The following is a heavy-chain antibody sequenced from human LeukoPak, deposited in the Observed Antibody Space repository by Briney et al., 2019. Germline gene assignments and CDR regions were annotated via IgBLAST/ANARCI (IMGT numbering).Heavy chain of an antibody. V-gene: IGHV1-69*13. CDR2: IIPIFGTA. J-gene: IGHJ4*02. D-gene: IGHD3-22*01. CDR3: ARGWDYDSGGRPTAYVY. Sequence: SVKVSCKASGGTFSNYAINWVRQAPGPGLEWMGGIIPIFGTANYAQKFQGRVTITADESTSTVYMELNSLKSEDTAVYYCARGWDYDSGGRPTAYVYWGQGTLVTVSS. CDR1: GGTFSNYA.